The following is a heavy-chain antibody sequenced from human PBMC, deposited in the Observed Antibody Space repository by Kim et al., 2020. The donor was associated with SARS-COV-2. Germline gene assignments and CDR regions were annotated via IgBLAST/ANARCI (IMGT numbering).Heavy chain of an antibody. Sequence: ASVKVSCKASGYTFTSYAMNWVRQAPGQGLEWLGWTSTHNGNPTYAQGFTGRFVFSLDTSVRTAYLEISSIKPEDTAVYFCARNAPAPDYWGQGTLVTV. CDR3: ARNAPAPDY. CDR1: GYTFTSYA. CDR2: TSTHNGNP. D-gene: IGHD2-15*01. V-gene: IGHV7-4-1*02. J-gene: IGHJ4*02.